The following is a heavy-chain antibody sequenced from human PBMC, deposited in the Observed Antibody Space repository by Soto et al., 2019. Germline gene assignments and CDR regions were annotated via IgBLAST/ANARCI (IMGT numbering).Heavy chain of an antibody. CDR2: IKSKTDGGTT. D-gene: IGHD4-4*01. V-gene: IGHV3-15*07. CDR1: GFTFSNAW. J-gene: IGHJ4*02. Sequence: EVQLVESGGGLVKPGGSLRLSCAASGFTFSNAWMNWVRQAPGKGLEWVGRIKSKTDGGTTDYAAPVKGRFTISRDDSKHTLYLQMNSLKPEDTAVYYCTARAQNLPPPSNYDYWGQGTLVTVSS. CDR3: TARAQNLPPPSNYDY.